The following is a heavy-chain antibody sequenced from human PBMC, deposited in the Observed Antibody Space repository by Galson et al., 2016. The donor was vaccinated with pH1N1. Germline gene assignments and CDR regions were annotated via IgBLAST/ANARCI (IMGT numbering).Heavy chain of an antibody. V-gene: IGHV3-23*01. Sequence: SLRLSCAASGFTFNIFAMSWVRQAPGKGPEWVSSISASGANTNYADPVKGRFTISRDNSKNTLYPQTNSLRAEDTAIYYCVKLDSSGYYYGRFDSRGQGTLVTVSS. CDR3: VKLDSSGYYYGRFDS. D-gene: IGHD3-22*01. J-gene: IGHJ4*02. CDR1: GFTFNIFA. CDR2: ISASGANT.